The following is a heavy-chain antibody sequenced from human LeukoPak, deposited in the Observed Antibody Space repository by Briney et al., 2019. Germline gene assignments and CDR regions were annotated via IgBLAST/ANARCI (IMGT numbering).Heavy chain of an antibody. J-gene: IGHJ4*02. CDR2: ISSSGSTI. Sequence: GGSLRLSCAASGFTFSDYYMSWICQAPGKGLEWVSYISSSGSTIYYADSVKGRFTISRDNAKNSLYLQMNSLRAEDTAVYYCARARTVTTWESYFDYWGQGTLVTVSS. V-gene: IGHV3-11*01. CDR1: GFTFSDYY. D-gene: IGHD4-17*01. CDR3: ARARTVTTWESYFDY.